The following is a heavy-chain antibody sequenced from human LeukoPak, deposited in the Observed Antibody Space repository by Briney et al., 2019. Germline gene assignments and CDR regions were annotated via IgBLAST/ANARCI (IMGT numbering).Heavy chain of an antibody. J-gene: IGHJ4*02. V-gene: IGHV5-51*01. CDR1: GYTFTSSS. Sequence: GESLKIPLKGPGYTFTSSSIGWVRQMPGKGLEWMGIIYPGDADNRYSPSFQGQVTISADKSISTAYLQWSSLKASDTAMYYCARLLRRGIFGGGAYSFDYWGQGTLVTVSS. D-gene: IGHD3-3*02. CDR2: IYPGDADN. CDR3: ARLLRRGIFGGGAYSFDY.